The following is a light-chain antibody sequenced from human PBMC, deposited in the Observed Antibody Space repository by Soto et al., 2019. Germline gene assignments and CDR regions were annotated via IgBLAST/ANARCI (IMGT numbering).Light chain of an antibody. CDR2: GAS. CDR1: QSVSSSY. CDR3: QQYDSSPVT. V-gene: IGKV3-20*01. J-gene: IGKJ2*01. Sequence: ENVLTQSPGTLSLSPGERATLSCRASQSVSSSYVTWYQQKPGQAPRLLIYGASSRATDIPDRFSGSGSGTDFTLTISRLEPEDFAVYYCQQYDSSPVTFGQGTKLEIK.